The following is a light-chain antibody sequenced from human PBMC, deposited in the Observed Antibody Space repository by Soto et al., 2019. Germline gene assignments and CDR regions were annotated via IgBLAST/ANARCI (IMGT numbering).Light chain of an antibody. Sequence: DIQMTQSPSSLSASVGDRVTITCRASQSISSYLNWYQQKPGKAPKXLIYAASSLQSGVPSRFSGSGSGTDFTITISSLQPEDVETYYCQQSYSTPPTFGQGTKVDIK. CDR1: QSISSY. V-gene: IGKV1-39*01. J-gene: IGKJ1*01. CDR3: QQSYSTPPT. CDR2: AAS.